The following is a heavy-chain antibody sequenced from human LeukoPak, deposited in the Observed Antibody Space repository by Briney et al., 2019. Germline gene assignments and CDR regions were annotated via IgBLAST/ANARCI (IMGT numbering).Heavy chain of an antibody. J-gene: IGHJ4*02. D-gene: IGHD6-13*01. V-gene: IGHV3-48*03. CDR3: ARDRGAAAGTTLGY. CDR1: GFTFSSYE. CDR2: ISSSGSTI. Sequence: GGSLRLSCAASGFTFSSYEMNWVRQAPGKGLEWVSYISSSGSTIYYAGSVKGRFTISRDNAKNSLYLQMNSLRAEDTAVYYCARDRGAAAGTTLGYWGQGTLVTVSS.